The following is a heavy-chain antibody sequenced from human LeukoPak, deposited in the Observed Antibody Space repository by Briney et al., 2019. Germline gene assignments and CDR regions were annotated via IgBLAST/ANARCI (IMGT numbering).Heavy chain of an antibody. V-gene: IGHV1-69*13. CDR1: GYTFTSYG. CDR3: AKGAEEGVVITAVYYYYMDV. D-gene: IGHD3-22*01. J-gene: IGHJ6*03. Sequence: GASVKVSCKASGYTFTSYGISWVRQAPGQGLEWVGGIIPKFGTANYAQKFQGRVTITADESTSTAYMELSSLRSEDTAVYYCAKGAEEGVVITAVYYYYMDVWGKGTTVTVSS. CDR2: IIPKFGTA.